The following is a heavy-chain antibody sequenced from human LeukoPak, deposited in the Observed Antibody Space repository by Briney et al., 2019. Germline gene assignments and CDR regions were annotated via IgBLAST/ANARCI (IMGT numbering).Heavy chain of an antibody. V-gene: IGHV4-31*03. J-gene: IGHJ4*02. Sequence: SQTLSLTCTVSGGSISSGGYYWSWIRQHPGKGLEWIGYIYYSGSTYYNPSLKSRVTISVDTSKNQFSLKLSSVTAADTAVYYCARLQRDGSGYLAYWGQGTLVTVSS. CDR3: ARLQRDGSGYLAY. CDR1: GGSISSGGYY. D-gene: IGHD1-1*01. CDR2: IYYSGST.